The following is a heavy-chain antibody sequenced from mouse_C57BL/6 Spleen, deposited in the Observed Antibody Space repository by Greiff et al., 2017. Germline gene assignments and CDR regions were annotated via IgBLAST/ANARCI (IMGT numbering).Heavy chain of an antibody. Sequence: QVQLQQSGPELVRPGASVKLSCKASGYAFTSSWMIWVKQRPGQGLEWIGRIYPGDGDTNYNEKFKGKATLTADKSSSTAYMQLSSLTSEDSAVYFCARRPPGDWEFDVWGTGTTVTVSA. CDR3: ARRPPGDWEFDV. CDR1: GYAFTSSW. CDR2: IYPGDGDT. D-gene: IGHD6-1*01. V-gene: IGHV1-82*01. J-gene: IGHJ1*03.